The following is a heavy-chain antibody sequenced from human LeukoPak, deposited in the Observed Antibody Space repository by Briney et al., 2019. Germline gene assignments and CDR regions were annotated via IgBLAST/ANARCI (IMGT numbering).Heavy chain of an antibody. J-gene: IGHJ6*02. CDR3: ARALVTQWLVRYYYYYGMDV. V-gene: IGHV3-33*01. CDR1: GFTFSSCG. D-gene: IGHD6-19*01. CDR2: IWYDGSNK. Sequence: GGSLRLSCAASGFTFSSCGMHWVRQAPGKGLEWVAVIWYDGSNKYYADSVKGRFTISRDNSKNTLYLQMNSLRAEDTAVYYCARALVTQWLVRYYYYYGMDVWGQGTTVTVSS.